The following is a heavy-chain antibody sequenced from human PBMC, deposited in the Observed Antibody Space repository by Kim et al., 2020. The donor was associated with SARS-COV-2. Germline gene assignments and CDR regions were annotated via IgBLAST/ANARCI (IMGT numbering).Heavy chain of an antibody. Sequence: YADSVKGRFTISRDNYKNTLYLQMNSLRAEDTAVYYCAKDLTTVTAMIDYWGQGTLVTVSS. D-gene: IGHD4-4*01. CDR3: AKDLTTVTAMIDY. V-gene: IGHV3-30*02. J-gene: IGHJ4*02.